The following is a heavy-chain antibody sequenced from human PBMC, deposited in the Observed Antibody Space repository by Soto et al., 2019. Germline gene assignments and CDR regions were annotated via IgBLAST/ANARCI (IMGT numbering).Heavy chain of an antibody. CDR2: IRNKPNSHTT. J-gene: IGHJ4*02. CDR3: ARVYSSGWSGSYFDY. D-gene: IGHD6-19*01. V-gene: IGHV3-72*01. CDR1: GFTFSDQY. Sequence: EVQLVESGGGLVQPGGSLRLSCATSGFTFSDQYMDWVRQAPGKGLEWVGRIRNKPNSHTTEYVASVKGRFTISRDDSKNSLYLQMDSLKTEDTAVYYCARVYSSGWSGSYFDYWGQGTLVTVSS.